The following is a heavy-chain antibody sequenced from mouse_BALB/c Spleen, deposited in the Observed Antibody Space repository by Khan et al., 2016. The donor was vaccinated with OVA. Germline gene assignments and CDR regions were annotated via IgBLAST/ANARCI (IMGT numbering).Heavy chain of an antibody. D-gene: IGHD2-3*01. J-gene: IGHJ4*01. CDR3: ARDGSRYNYAMDY. V-gene: IGHV3-2*02. CDR1: GYSITSDYA. Sequence: EVQLQESGPGLVKPSQSLSLTCTVTGYSITSDYAWNWIRQFPGNKLEWMGYISSSGSPNYNPALNSRLSITRDTSKNQFFLQLNSMTTEDTATYYCARDGSRYNYAMDYWGQGTSVTVSS. CDR2: ISSSGSP.